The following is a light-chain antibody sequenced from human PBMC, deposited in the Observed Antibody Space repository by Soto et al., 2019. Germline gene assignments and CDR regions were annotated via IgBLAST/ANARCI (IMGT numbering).Light chain of an antibody. CDR2: WAS. CDR3: QQYYSTPLT. V-gene: IGKV4-1*01. Sequence: DIVMTQSPDSLAVSLGERATINCKSSQSVLYSSNNRNYLAWFQQKPGQAPELLIYWASTRESGVPDRFSGSGSGTDFTLTISCLQAEDVAVYYCQQYYSTPLTFGGGTKVEIK. J-gene: IGKJ4*01. CDR1: QSVLYSSNNRNY.